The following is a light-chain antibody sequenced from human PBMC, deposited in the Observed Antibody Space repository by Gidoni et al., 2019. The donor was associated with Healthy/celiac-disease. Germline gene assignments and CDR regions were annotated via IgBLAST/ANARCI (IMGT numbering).Light chain of an antibody. V-gene: IGKV3-20*01. Sequence: IVFTQSPGTLSLSPGERATLSCRASQSGSSSYLAWYQQKPGQAPRLLIYGASSRATGIPDRCSGSGSGTDFTLTISRLEPEDFAVYYCQQYGSSRALTFXGXTKVEIK. CDR1: QSGSSSY. CDR2: GAS. CDR3: QQYGSSRALT. J-gene: IGKJ4*01.